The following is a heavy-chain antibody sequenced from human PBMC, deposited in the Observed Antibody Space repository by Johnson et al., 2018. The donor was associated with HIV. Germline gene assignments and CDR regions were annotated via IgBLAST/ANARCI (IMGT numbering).Heavy chain of an antibody. J-gene: IGHJ3*02. Sequence: VRLVESGGGVVRPGGSLRLSCAASGFSFDDYAMHWVRQAPGKGLEWVSGISWNSGNIAYADSVKGRFTISRDNAKNSLYLQMNSLRAEDTALYYCARLTSGAFDIWGPGTMVTVSS. CDR3: ARLTSGAFDI. D-gene: IGHD1-14*01. CDR2: ISWNSGNI. CDR1: GFSFDDYA. V-gene: IGHV3-9*01.